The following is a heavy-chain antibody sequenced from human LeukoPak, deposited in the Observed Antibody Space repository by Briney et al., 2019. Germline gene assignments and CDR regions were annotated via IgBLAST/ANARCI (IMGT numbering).Heavy chain of an antibody. J-gene: IGHJ3*02. V-gene: IGHV4-4*07. D-gene: IGHD3-3*01. CDR2: IYTSGST. CDR3: AGYDFWSGYSSGAFDI. CDR1: GGSISSYY. Sequence: SETLSLTCTVSGGSISSYYWSWIRQPAGKGLEWIGRIYTSGSTNYNPSLKSRVTMSVDTSKNQFSLKLSSVTAAGTAVYYCAGYDFWSGYSSGAFDIWGQGTMVTVSS.